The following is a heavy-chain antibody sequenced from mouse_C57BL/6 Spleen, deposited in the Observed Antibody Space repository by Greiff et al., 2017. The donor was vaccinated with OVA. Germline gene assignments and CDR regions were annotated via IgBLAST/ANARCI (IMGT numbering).Heavy chain of an antibody. CDR3: TRDGSNYAWFAY. CDR2: ISSGGDYI. D-gene: IGHD2-5*01. CDR1: GFTFSSYA. Sequence: EVKLMESGEGLVKPGGSLKLSCAASGFTFSSYAMSWVRQTPEKRLEWVAYISSGGDYIYYADTVKGRFTISRDNARNTLYLQMSSLKSEDTAMYYCTRDGSNYAWFAYWGQGTLVTVSA. J-gene: IGHJ3*01. V-gene: IGHV5-9-1*02.